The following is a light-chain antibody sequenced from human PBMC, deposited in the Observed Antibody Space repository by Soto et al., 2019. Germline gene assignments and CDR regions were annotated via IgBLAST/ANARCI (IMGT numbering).Light chain of an antibody. CDR3: SSYVGSNRGV. V-gene: IGLV2-8*01. CDR1: SSDVGGYNY. J-gene: IGLJ3*02. CDR2: EVN. Sequence: QSVLTQPPSASGSPGQSVTISCTGSSSDVGGYNYVSWYQHHPGIAPRLMIYEVNKRPSGVPDRFSGSKSGNTASLTVSGLQAEDEADYYCSSYVGSNRGVFGGGTKLTVL.